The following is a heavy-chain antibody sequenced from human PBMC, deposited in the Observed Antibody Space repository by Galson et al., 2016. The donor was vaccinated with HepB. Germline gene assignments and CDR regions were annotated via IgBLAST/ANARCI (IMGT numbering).Heavy chain of an antibody. J-gene: IGHJ5*02. Sequence: TLSLTCSVSGVSVNSDAYHWSWIRQHPGKGLEWIGYIPYTGITNYNPSVKSRITMSIDGSKNQFSLNLTSVTAADTAMYFCVRSYCSGGGCYFPGPWGQGALVTVSS. CDR1: GVSVNSDAYH. D-gene: IGHD2-15*01. V-gene: IGHV4-31*09. CDR2: IPYTGIT. CDR3: VRSYCSGGGCYFPGP.